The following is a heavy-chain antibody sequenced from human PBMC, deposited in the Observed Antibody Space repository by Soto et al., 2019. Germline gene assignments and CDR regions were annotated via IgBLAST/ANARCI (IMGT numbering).Heavy chain of an antibody. D-gene: IGHD5-12*01. J-gene: IGHJ3*02. CDR1: GFTVSSNY. V-gene: IGHV3-53*01. CDR2: IYSGGST. CDR3: ARDWPRDGYNCGAFDI. Sequence: GGSLRLSCAASGFTVSSNYMSWVRQAPGKGLEWVSVIYSGGSTYYADSVKGRFTISRDNSKNTLYLQMNSLRAEDTAVYYCARDWPRDGYNCGAFDIWGQGTMVTVSS.